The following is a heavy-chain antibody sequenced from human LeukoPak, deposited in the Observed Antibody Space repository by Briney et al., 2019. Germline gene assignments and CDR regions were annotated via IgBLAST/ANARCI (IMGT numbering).Heavy chain of an antibody. D-gene: IGHD5-18*01. V-gene: IGHV4-61*01. CDR3: ARGRSYGFDFDS. CDR1: GVSINTCCYY. CDR2: KYYSGST. J-gene: IGHJ4*02. Sequence: SETLSLTCAVSGVSINTCCYYWTWIRQPPGKGLEWIGYKYYSGSTRYNSSLRSRLTISSDTSKNQFSLRLTSVTAADTAVYYCARGRSYGFDFDSWGQGTLVIVSS.